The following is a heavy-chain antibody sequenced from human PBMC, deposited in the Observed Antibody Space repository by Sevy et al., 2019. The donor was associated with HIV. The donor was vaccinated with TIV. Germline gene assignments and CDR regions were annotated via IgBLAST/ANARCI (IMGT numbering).Heavy chain of an antibody. CDR3: ARGDYAWDS. J-gene: IGHJ4*02. CDR1: GYTFTHSR. D-gene: IGHD4-17*01. CDR2: ITTYNGYT. V-gene: IGHV1-18*01. Sequence: GESLKISCRTSGYTFTHSRLNWVRQAPGQGLQWMGWITTYNGYTYYTQELLGRLTITRDTSTSTTYMELRSLTSDDTAVYFCARGDYAWDSWGQGTLVTVSS.